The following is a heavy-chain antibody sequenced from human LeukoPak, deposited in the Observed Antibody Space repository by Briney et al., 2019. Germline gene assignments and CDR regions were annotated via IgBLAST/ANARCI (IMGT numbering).Heavy chain of an antibody. V-gene: IGHV4-59*08. CDR2: IYYSGST. J-gene: IGHJ4*02. CDR1: GGSISSYY. CDR3: ARGGIRGALFDY. Sequence: PSETLSLTCTVSGGSISSYYWSWIRQPPGKGLEWIGYIYYSGSTNYNPSLKSRVTISVDTSKNQFSLKLSSVTAADTAVYYCARGGIRGALFDYWGQGTLVTVSP. D-gene: IGHD6-13*01.